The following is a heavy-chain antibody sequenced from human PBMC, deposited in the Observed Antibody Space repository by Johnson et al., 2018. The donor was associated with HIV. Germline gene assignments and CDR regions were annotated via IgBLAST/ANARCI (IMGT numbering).Heavy chain of an antibody. CDR3: AKNHFDSSALEAFDI. J-gene: IGHJ3*02. CDR1: GFTFSSYG. D-gene: IGHD3-22*01. V-gene: IGHV3-30*02. CDR2: IRYDGSTK. Sequence: QVQLVESGGGVIRPGGSLRLSCAASGFTFSSYGMHWVRQAPGKALEWVAFIRYDGSTKYYADSVTGRFTISRDNSKNTLFLQMNSLRAEDTAAYFCAKNHFDSSALEAFDIWGQGTMVTVSS.